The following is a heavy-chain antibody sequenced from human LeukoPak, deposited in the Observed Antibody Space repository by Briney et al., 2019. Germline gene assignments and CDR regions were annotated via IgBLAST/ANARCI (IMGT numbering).Heavy chain of an antibody. CDR1: GFTFSSYA. Sequence: PGGSLRLSCAASGFTFSSYAMSWVRQAPGKGLEWVSAISGSGGSTYYADSVKGRFTISRDNSKNTLYLQMNSLKTEDTAVYYCSSSSSPYYYYYGMDVWGQGTTVTVFS. CDR2: ISGSGGST. V-gene: IGHV3-23*01. J-gene: IGHJ6*02. D-gene: IGHD6-6*01. CDR3: SSSSSPYYYYYGMDV.